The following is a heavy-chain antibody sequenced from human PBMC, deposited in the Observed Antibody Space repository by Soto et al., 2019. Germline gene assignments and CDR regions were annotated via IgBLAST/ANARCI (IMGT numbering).Heavy chain of an antibody. D-gene: IGHD3-3*01. CDR3: ARGRPSYYDFWSGYYYMDV. V-gene: IGHV3-23*01. J-gene: IGHJ6*03. CDR1: GFTFSSYA. Sequence: HPGGSLRLSCAASGFTFSSYAMSWVRQAPGKGLEWVSAISGSGGSTYYADSVKGRFTISRDNSKKTLYLQMNSLRAEDTAVYYCARGRPSYYDFWSGYYYMDVWGKGTTVTVSS. CDR2: ISGSGGST.